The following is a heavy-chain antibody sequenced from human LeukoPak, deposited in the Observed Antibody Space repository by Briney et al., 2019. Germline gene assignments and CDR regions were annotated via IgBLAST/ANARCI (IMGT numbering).Heavy chain of an antibody. V-gene: IGHV3-21*01. CDR3: ASRATKVRGVSIIRDY. Sequence: GGSLRLSCAASGFTFNIYGMTWVRQAPGKGLEWVSSISPNSNYRYYADSVKGRFIISRDNAKNSLYLQMNSLRAEDTAVYYCASRATKVRGVSIIRDYWGQGTLVTVSS. J-gene: IGHJ4*02. CDR1: GFTFNIYG. CDR2: ISPNSNYR. D-gene: IGHD3-10*01.